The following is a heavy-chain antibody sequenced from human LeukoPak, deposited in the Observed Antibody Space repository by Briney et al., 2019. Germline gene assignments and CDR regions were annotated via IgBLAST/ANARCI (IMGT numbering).Heavy chain of an antibody. V-gene: IGHV5-51*01. J-gene: IGHJ5*02. Sequence: GESLEISCQGSGYRFNNYWIGWVRQLPGKGLELMGIIYPGDSDTRYSPSFQGQVTISADKSISAAYLQWSSLKASDTAIYYCARRTASPVIWFDPWGQGTLVTVSS. CDR2: IYPGDSDT. CDR3: ARRTASPVIWFDP. D-gene: IGHD2-21*01. CDR1: GYRFNNYW.